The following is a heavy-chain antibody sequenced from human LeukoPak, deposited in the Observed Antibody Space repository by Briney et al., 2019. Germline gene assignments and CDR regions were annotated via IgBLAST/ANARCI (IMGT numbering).Heavy chain of an antibody. CDR3: ARVRLELSYYYYYMDV. V-gene: IGHV4-4*07. CDR2: IYTSGST. CDR1: GGSISSYY. D-gene: IGHD1-7*01. Sequence: SETLSLTCTVSGGSISSYYWSWIRQPAGKGLEWIGRIYTSGSTNYNPSLKSRVTMSVDTSKNQFSLKLSSVTAADTAVYYCARVRLELSYYYYYMDVWGKGTTVIVSS. J-gene: IGHJ6*03.